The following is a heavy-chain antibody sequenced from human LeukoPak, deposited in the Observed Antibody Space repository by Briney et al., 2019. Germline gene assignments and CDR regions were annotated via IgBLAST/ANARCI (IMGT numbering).Heavy chain of an antibody. CDR1: GFTFSSYS. J-gene: IGHJ4*02. D-gene: IGHD6-13*01. Sequence: GGSLRLSCAASGFTFSSYSMNWVRQAPGKGLEWVSSISSSSSYIYYADSVKGRFTISRDNAKNSLYLQMNSLRAEDTAVYYCASSARAAAGALDYWGQGTLVTVSS. V-gene: IGHV3-21*01. CDR2: ISSSSSYI. CDR3: ASSARAAAGALDY.